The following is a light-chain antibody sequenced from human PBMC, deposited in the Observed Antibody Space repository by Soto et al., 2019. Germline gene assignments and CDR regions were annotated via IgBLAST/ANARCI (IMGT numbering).Light chain of an antibody. Sequence: SYELTQPPSVSVSPGQTASITCSGDKLGDKYAYWYQQKPGQSPVLVIYQDNKRPSGIPERFSGSNSGNTATLTISGTQAMDEADYYCQAWDSTPAVFGTGTKLTVL. V-gene: IGLV3-1*01. CDR2: QDN. CDR3: QAWDSTPAV. CDR1: KLGDKY. J-gene: IGLJ1*01.